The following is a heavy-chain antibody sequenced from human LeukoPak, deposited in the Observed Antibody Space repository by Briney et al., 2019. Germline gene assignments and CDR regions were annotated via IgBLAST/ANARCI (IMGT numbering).Heavy chain of an antibody. V-gene: IGHV4-31*03. Sequence: SQTLSLTCTVSGDSISRGGYNWRWIRQHPGKNLEWIGYIYYSGSTYYNPSLKSRVTISVDTSKNQFSLKLSSVTAADTAVYYCARDLVSGYGDYALRGMAFAIWGQGTMVTVSS. CDR2: IYYSGST. D-gene: IGHD4-17*01. J-gene: IGHJ3*02. CDR1: GDSISRGGYN. CDR3: ARDLVSGYGDYALRGMAFAI.